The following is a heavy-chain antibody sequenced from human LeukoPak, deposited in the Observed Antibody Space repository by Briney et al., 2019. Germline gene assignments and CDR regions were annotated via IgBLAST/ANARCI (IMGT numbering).Heavy chain of an antibody. CDR1: GYTFTGYY. Sequence: ASVKVSCKASGYTFTGYYIHWVRQAPGQGLEWMGWINPNSGGTNYAQRFQGRVTMTRDTSISTAYMELSRLRSDDTAVYYCARDRTYYYGSGSYGSWGQGTLVTVSS. J-gene: IGHJ4*02. V-gene: IGHV1-2*02. CDR3: ARDRTYYYGSGSYGS. CDR2: INPNSGGT. D-gene: IGHD3-10*01.